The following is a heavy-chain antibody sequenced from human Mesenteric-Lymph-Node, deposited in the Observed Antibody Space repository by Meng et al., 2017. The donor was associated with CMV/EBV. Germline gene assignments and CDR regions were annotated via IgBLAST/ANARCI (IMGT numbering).Heavy chain of an antibody. CDR1: GHTFPASY. CDR2: INPNAGRT. CDR3: ARGAGTNRMDY. V-gene: IGHV1-2*02. J-gene: IGHJ4*02. D-gene: IGHD1/OR15-1a*01. Sequence: SKPSGHTFPASYIPWVRPAPGQGLAWMGWINPNAGRTIYAHNFQGRVTMTRDTSISTVYMDLSGLRSDDTAVYYCARGAGTNRMDYWGQGTLVTVSS.